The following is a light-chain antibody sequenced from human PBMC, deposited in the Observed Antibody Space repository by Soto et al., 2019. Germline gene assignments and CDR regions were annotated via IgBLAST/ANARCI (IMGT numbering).Light chain of an antibody. CDR3: HQRQSWPRT. J-gene: IGKJ1*01. V-gene: IGKV3-20*01. CDR2: GAS. Sequence: EIVLTQSPGTLSLSPGERATLSCRASQSLSSSWLAWYQQKPGQAPRLLIYGASSRATGIPDRFSGSGSGTDFTLTISDVEPEDFAVYYCHQRQSWPRTFGQGTKVDIK. CDR1: QSLSSSW.